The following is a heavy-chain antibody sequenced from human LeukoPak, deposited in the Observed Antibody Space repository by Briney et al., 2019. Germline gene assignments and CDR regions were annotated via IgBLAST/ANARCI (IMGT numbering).Heavy chain of an antibody. J-gene: IGHJ4*02. CDR3: ARGQGTGELDY. CDR1: VYTLTRYV. CDR2: MNPNRGNR. D-gene: IGHD3-16*01. Sequence: GASVKVSCEPSVYTLTRYVIYCVRQATGQGLEWRGGMNPNRGNRGYEQKFQGKVTMTRNTDNSTAYMELSSLRSEDTAVYYCARGQGTGELDYWGQGTLVTVSS. V-gene: IGHV1-8*01.